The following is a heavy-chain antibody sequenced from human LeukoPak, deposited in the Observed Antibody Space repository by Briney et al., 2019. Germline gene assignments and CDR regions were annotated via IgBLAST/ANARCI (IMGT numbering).Heavy chain of an antibody. CDR2: FYYSGST. CDR3: ASSIAARVY. D-gene: IGHD6-6*01. Sequence: SETLSLTCTVSGASVSSGDYYWSWIRQPPGKGLEWIEYFYYSGSTYYNPSLKSRITISVDTSKNQFSLNLSSVTAADTAVYYCASSIAARVYWGPGTLVTVSS. V-gene: IGHV4-30-4*08. CDR1: GASVSSGDYY. J-gene: IGHJ4*02.